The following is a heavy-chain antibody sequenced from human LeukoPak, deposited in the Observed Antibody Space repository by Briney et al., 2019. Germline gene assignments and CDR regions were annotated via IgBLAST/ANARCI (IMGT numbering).Heavy chain of an antibody. D-gene: IGHD6-13*01. CDR2: FDPEDGET. J-gene: IGHJ6*03. CDR1: GYTLTELS. CDR3: ARRYSSSWYNYYYYYMDV. V-gene: IGHV1-24*01. Sequence: ASVKVSCKVSGYTLTELSMHWVRQAPGKGLEWMGGFDPEDGETIYAQKFQGRVTMTRNTSISTAYMELSSLRSEDTAVYYCARRYSSSWYNYYYYYMDVWGKGTTVTISS.